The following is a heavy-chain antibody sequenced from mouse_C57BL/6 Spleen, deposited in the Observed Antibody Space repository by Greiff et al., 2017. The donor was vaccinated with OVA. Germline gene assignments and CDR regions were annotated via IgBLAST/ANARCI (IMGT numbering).Heavy chain of an antibody. V-gene: IGHV1-50*01. J-gene: IGHJ2*01. D-gene: IGHD1-1*02. CDR1: GYTFTSYW. CDR3: ARGVGGND. CDR2: IDPSDSYT. Sequence: QVQLQQPGAELVKPGASVKLSCKASGYTFTSYWMQWVKQRPGQGLEWIGEIDPSDSYTNYNQKFKGKATLTVDTSSSTAYMQLSSLTSEDSAVYYCARGVGGNDWGQGTTLTVSS.